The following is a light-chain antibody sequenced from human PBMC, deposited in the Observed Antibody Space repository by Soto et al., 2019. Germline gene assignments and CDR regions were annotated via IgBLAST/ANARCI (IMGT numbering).Light chain of an antibody. Sequence: EIVLTQSPGTLSLPPGQGATLSCRASQSVSSSSLAWYQQRPGQAPRLLIYGASRRATGIPDRFSGSGSGTDFTLTISRLEPEDFAVYYCQHYGASPKYTFGQGTRLEIK. CDR2: GAS. V-gene: IGKV3-20*01. CDR1: QSVSSSS. J-gene: IGKJ5*01. CDR3: QHYGASPKYT.